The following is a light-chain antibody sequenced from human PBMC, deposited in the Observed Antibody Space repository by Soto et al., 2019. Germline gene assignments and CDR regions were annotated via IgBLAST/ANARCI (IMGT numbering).Light chain of an antibody. J-gene: IGLJ2*01. CDR2: DVS. Sequence: QSALTQPRSVSGSPGQSVTISCTGTSRDVGAYNYVSWYQQHPGKAPKLIIYDVSKWPSGVPDRFSGSTSGNTASLTISGLQAEDEADYYCCSSAGSSTVIFGGGTKLTVL. CDR1: SRDVGAYNY. CDR3: CSSAGSSTVI. V-gene: IGLV2-11*01.